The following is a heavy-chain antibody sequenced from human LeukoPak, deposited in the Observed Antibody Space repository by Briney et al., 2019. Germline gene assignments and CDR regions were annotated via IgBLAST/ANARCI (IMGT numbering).Heavy chain of an antibody. CDR2: FDPEDGET. CDR1: GYTLTELS. D-gene: IGHD1-26*01. CDR3: ARDMGGVGATRGYFDY. Sequence: GASVKVSCKVSGYTLTELSMHWVRQAPGKGLEWMGGFDPEDGETIYAQKFQGRVTITADESTSTAYMELSSLRSEDTAVYYCARDMGGVGATRGYFDYWGQGTLVTVSS. J-gene: IGHJ4*02. V-gene: IGHV1-24*01.